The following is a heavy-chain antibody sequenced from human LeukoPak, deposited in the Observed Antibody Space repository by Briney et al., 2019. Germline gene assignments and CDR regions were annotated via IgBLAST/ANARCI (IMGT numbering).Heavy chain of an antibody. CDR1: GFTFSSYW. D-gene: IGHD6-13*01. CDR3: ARGSKYSSSWYVDY. Sequence: GGSLRLSCAASGFTFSSYWMHWVRQAPGKGPVWVSSMNSDESTTTYADSVKGRFTISRDNANNTLYPQMNSLRVEDTAVYYCARGSKYSSSWYVDYWGQGTLVTVSS. CDR2: MNSDESTT. V-gene: IGHV3-74*01. J-gene: IGHJ4*02.